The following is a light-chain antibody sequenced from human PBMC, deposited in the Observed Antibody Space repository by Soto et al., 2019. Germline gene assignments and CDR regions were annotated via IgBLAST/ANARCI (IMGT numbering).Light chain of an antibody. J-gene: IGKJ2*01. Sequence: DIQMTQSPSTLSASVGDRVTITCRASQSISSWLGWYEQKPGKAPKLLIYKASSLESGVPSRLSGSGSATEFTLTISSLQPDDFATYYCQQYNSYSPGYTFGQGTKLEIK. CDR2: KAS. CDR1: QSISSW. CDR3: QQYNSYSPGYT. V-gene: IGKV1-5*03.